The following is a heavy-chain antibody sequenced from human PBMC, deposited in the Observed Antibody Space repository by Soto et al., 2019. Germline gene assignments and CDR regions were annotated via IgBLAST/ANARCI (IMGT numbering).Heavy chain of an antibody. V-gene: IGHV3-33*01. CDR2: IWYDGSDK. J-gene: IGHJ6*02. CDR1: GFTFNDYG. Sequence: SGGSLRLSSAASGFTFNDYGMHWVRQAPGKGLEWVAVIWYDGSDKYYADSVKGRFTISRDNSKSTLYLQMNSLGAEDTAGYYCARVTAAGPHYFYYGMDVWGPGTTVTVS. CDR3: ARVTAAGPHYFYYGMDV. D-gene: IGHD6-13*01.